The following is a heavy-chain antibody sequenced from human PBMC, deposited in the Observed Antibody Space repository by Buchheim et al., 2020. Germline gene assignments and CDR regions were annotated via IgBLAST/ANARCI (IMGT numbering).Heavy chain of an antibody. CDR2: IYHSGST. V-gene: IGHV4-59*01. D-gene: IGHD3-16*01. CDR1: GGSMNSYY. J-gene: IGHJ6*02. CDR3: ARVGIMATLTASDMDV. Sequence: QVQLRESGPGLVNPSETLSLTCAVSGGSMNSYYWSWIRQPPGKGLEWIGYIYHSGSTNYNPSLTSRVTISVDTSKHKFSLKLNSVNAADTAVYYCARVGIMATLTASDMDVWGQGTT.